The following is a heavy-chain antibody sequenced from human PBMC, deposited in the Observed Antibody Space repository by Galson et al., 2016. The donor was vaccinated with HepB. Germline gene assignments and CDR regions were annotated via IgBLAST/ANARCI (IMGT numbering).Heavy chain of an antibody. CDR3: ANGGDYFRFDS. D-gene: IGHD4-17*01. J-gene: IGHJ4*02. CDR2: TRGSDNST. Sequence: SLRLSCAASGFTFSNYAMSWVRQAPGKGLEWVSATRGSDNSTYYADSVKGRFTISRDNSKNTLYLQMNSLRTEDSALYYCANGGDYFRFDSWGQGALVTVSS. CDR1: GFTFSNYA. V-gene: IGHV3-23*01.